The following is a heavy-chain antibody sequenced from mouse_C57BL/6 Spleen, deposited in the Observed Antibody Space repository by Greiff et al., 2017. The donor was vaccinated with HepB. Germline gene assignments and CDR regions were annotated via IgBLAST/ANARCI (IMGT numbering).Heavy chain of an antibody. CDR2: IYPSDSET. D-gene: IGHD2-3*01. CDR1: GYTFTSYW. V-gene: IGHV1-61*01. CDR3: ARGNDGVPY. Sequence: QVHVKQPGAELVRPGSSVKLSCKASGYTFTSYWMDWVKQRPGQGLEWIGNIYPSDSETHYNQKFKDKATLTVDKSSSTAYMQLSSLTSEDSAVYYCARGNDGVPYWGQGTLVTVSA. J-gene: IGHJ3*01.